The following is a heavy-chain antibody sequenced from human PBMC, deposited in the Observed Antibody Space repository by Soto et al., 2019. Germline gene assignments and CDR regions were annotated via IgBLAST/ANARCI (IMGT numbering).Heavy chain of an antibody. CDR3: ARDGGRHSGGIDY. J-gene: IGHJ4*02. V-gene: IGHV1-69*01. CDR1: GGTFSSYS. D-gene: IGHD1-26*01. CDR2: IIPIFGTA. Sequence: QVQLVQSGAEVKKPGYSVKVSCKASGGTFSSYSINWVRQAPGQGLEWMGEIIPIFGTANYAQKCQGRVTITADESTSTAYMELSSLRSEDTAVYYCARDGGRHSGGIDYWGQGTLVTVS.